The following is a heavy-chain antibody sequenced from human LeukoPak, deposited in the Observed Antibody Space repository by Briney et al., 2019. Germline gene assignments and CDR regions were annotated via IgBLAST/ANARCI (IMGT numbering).Heavy chain of an antibody. CDR2: INTNTGNP. Sequence: ASVKVSCKASGYTFTSYAMNWVRQAPGQGLEWMGWINTNTGNPAYAQGFTGRFVFSLDTSVSTAYYCAREVAIGRAAMEGLLHWGQATLVTVSS. D-gene: IGHD5-18*01. J-gene: IGHJ4*02. V-gene: IGHV7-4-1*01. CDR3: LH. CDR1: GYTFTSYA.